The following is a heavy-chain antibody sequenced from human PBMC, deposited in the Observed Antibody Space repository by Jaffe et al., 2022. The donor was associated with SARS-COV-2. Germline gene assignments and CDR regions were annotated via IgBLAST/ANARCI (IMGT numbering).Heavy chain of an antibody. Sequence: QLQLQESGPGLVKPSETLSLTCSVSDDSISSSTYYWALIRQPPGKGLEWIGSISYSGNTYYNPSVQSRVTMSVDTSKNQFSLKLTSVTAADTAMYFCARQAGDSRYCSGYSCYSWRYFDYWGQGTLVTVSS. CDR3: ARQAGDSRYCSGYSCYSWRYFDY. CDR1: DDSISSSTYY. J-gene: IGHJ4*02. CDR2: ISYSGNT. D-gene: IGHD2-15*01. V-gene: IGHV4-39*01.